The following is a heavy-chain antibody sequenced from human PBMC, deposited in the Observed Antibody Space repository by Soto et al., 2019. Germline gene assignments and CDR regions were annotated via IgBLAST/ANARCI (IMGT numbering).Heavy chain of an antibody. J-gene: IGHJ6*02. CDR3: SGDPSGYDEGDWYHGVDV. V-gene: IGHV3-53*01. D-gene: IGHD5-12*01. Sequence: PGGSLRLSCAASGFSVSSNYMSWVRQAPGEGLEWVAIIYINGSTDYADPVQGRFSVSRDIYKNTLFLQMNNLRAEDTAVYFCSGDPSGYDEGDWYHGVDVWGQGTTVTVSS. CDR1: GFSVSSNY. CDR2: IYINGST.